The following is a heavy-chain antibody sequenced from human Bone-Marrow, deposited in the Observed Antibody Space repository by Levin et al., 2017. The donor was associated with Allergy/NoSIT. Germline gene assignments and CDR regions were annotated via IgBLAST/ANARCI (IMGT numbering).Heavy chain of an antibody. Sequence: GGSLRLSCAASGFRFSDYYMSWIRQVPGKGLEYVSYISVSGRETNYADAVKGRFTISRDNAKSSLSLQMNSLRVDDSAVYYCAREGFWTDWGQGTLVTVSS. CDR1: GFRFSDYY. CDR2: ISVSGRET. D-gene: IGHD3/OR15-3a*01. CDR3: AREGFWTD. J-gene: IGHJ4*02. V-gene: IGHV3-11*06.